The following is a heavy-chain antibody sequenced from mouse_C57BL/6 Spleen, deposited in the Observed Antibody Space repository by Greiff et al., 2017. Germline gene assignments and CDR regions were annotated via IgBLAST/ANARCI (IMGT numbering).Heavy chain of an antibody. V-gene: IGHV1-15*01. CDR3: TRESYDYDVEGFGD. D-gene: IGHD2-4*01. J-gene: IGHJ2*01. Sequence: VQLQQSGAELVRPGASVTLSCKASGYTFTDYEMHWVKQTPVHGLEWIGAIDPETGGTAYNQKFKGKAILTADKSSSTAYMELRSLTSEDSAVYYWTRESYDYDVEGFGDWGQGTTLTVSA. CDR1: GYTFTDYE. CDR2: IDPETGGT.